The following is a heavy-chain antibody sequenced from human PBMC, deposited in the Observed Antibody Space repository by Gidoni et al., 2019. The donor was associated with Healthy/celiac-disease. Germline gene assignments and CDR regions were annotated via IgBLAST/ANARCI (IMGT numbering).Heavy chain of an antibody. CDR3: ARDSPEVGAKMKGDY. Sequence: QVQLVQSGAEVKKPGASVKVSCKASGYTFTSYGISWVRQAPGQGLEWRGWISAYNGKTNDEQKLQGRVTMTTDTSTSTADMELRSLRSDDTAVYYCARDSPEVGAKMKGDYWGQGTLVTVSS. V-gene: IGHV1-18*01. D-gene: IGHD1-26*01. J-gene: IGHJ4*02. CDR2: ISAYNGKT. CDR1: GYTFTSYG.